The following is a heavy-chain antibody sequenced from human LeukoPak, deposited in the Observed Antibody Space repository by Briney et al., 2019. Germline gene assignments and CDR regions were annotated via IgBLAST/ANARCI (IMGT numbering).Heavy chain of an antibody. CDR1: GFTFSSYS. CDR3: ARDLRVGKWELLPPPYWYFDL. D-gene: IGHD1-26*01. Sequence: GGSLRLSCAASGFTFSSYSMNWVRQAPGKGLEWVSSISSSSYIYYADSVKGRFTISRDNAKNSLYLQMNSLRAEDTAVYYCARDLRVGKWELLPPPYWYFDLWGRGTLVTVSS. V-gene: IGHV3-21*01. J-gene: IGHJ2*01. CDR2: ISSSSYI.